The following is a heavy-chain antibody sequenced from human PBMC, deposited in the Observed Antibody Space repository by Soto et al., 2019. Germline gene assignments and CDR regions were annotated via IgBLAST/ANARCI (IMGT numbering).Heavy chain of an antibody. CDR2: IYHSGSF. CDR3: ARASGYCSGGTCFPFDY. CDR1: VCSISSGTYS. V-gene: IGHV4-30-2*01. Sequence: SLTCDVSVCSISSGTYSWNWIRQPPGKGLEWIGYIYHSGSFYYNPSLKSRVTISIDRSKNQFSLNLNSVTAADTAVYYCARASGYCSGGTCFPFDYWGRGTLVTVSS. D-gene: IGHD2-15*01. J-gene: IGHJ4*02.